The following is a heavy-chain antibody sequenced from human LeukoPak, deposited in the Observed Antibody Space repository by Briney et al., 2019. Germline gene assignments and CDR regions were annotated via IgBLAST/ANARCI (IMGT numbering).Heavy chain of an antibody. Sequence: PGGSLRLSCVASEFVFSSHAMIWVRQAPGKGLEWISSITSNSSDIFYADSVRGRFTISRDNAKNSLYLQMNSLRAEDTAVYYCAIMTTVTTMSPEDAFDIWGQGTMVTVSS. CDR2: ITSNSSDI. D-gene: IGHD4-17*01. CDR3: AIMTTVTTMSPEDAFDI. V-gene: IGHV3-21*01. J-gene: IGHJ3*02. CDR1: EFVFSSHA.